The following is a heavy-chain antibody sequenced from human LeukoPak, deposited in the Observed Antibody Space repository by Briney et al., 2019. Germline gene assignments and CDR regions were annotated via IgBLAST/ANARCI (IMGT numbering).Heavy chain of an antibody. D-gene: IGHD6-13*01. J-gene: IGHJ4*02. CDR1: GGSFSGYY. CDR2: INHSGST. V-gene: IGHV4-34*01. Sequence: SETLSLTCAVYGGSFSGYYWSWIRQPPGKGLEWIGEINHSGSTNYNPSLKSRVTISVDTSKNQFSLKLSFVTAADTAVYYCARGKGAAALGLRDYWGQGTLVTVSS. CDR3: ARGKGAAALGLRDY.